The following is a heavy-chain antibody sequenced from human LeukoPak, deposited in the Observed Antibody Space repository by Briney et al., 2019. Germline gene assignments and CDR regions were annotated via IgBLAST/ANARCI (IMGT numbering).Heavy chain of an antibody. Sequence: PSETLSLTCTVSGYSISRGYSWGWIRQPPGKGLEWIGRIYTSGSTNYNPSLKSRVTISVDTSKNQFSLKLSSVTAADTAVYYCARSGGPLRYFDWLLLAPPHFDYWGQGTLVTVSS. J-gene: IGHJ4*02. D-gene: IGHD3-9*01. CDR2: IYTSGST. CDR1: GYSISRGYS. V-gene: IGHV4-38-2*02. CDR3: ARSGGPLRYFDWLLLAPPHFDY.